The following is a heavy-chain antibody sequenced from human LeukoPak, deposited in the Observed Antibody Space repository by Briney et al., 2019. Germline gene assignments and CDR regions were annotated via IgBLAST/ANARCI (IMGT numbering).Heavy chain of an antibody. CDR3: VMYHYDSSGPYVGAFDI. J-gene: IGHJ3*02. CDR2: MNPNSGHT. V-gene: IGHV1-8*01. CDR1: GYTFTSHD. D-gene: IGHD3-22*01. Sequence: ASVKVSCKASGYTFTSHDVNWLRQATGQGLGWLGWMNPNSGHTGFAQKFQGRVTMTRDTSISTAYMELSSLRSEDTAMYYCVMYHYDSSGPYVGAFDIWGQGTMVTVSS.